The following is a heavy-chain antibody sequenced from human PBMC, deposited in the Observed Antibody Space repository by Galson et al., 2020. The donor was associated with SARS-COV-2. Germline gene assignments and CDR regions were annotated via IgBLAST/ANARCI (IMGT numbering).Heavy chain of an antibody. CDR3: GSDLPAVPAGIDY. Sequence: GESLKISCAASGITLRNYGMNWVRQAPGKGLEWVSYIDDSGSTIYYTDSVKGRFTISRDNAKNLLFLQMNSLRDEDTAVYYCGSDLPAVPAGIDYWCQGTQVTVSS. V-gene: IGHV3-48*02. CDR1: GITLRNYG. J-gene: IGHJ4*02. D-gene: IGHD6-13*01. CDR2: IDDSGSTI.